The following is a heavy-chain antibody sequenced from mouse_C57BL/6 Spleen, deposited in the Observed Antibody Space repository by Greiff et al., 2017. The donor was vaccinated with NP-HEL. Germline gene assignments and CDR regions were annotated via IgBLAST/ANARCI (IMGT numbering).Heavy chain of an antibody. D-gene: IGHD2-3*01. V-gene: IGHV1-53*01. CDR2: INPSNGGT. J-gene: IGHJ2*01. CDR1: GYTFTSYW. Sequence: QVQLQQPGTELVKPGASVKLSCKASGYTFTSYWMHWVKQRPGQGLEWIGNINPSNGGTNYNEKFKSKATLTVDKSSSTAYMQLSSLTSEDSSFYYCARCPGGYYYFDYWGQGTTLTVSS. CDR3: ARCPGGYYYFDY.